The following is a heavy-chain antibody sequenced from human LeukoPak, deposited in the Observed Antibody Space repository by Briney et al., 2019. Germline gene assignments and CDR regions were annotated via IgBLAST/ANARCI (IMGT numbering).Heavy chain of an antibody. D-gene: IGHD3-22*01. CDR2: INPNTGGT. CDR1: RYIFTGYY. V-gene: IGHV1-2*02. Sequence: ASVDVSCKASRYIFTGYYLHWVRQAPGQGPEWMGWINPNTGGTLYAEKFQGRVTVTTDTSISTAYMELRSLTLDDTAVYYCARDLRGGQLLQWFDPWGQGTLVTVAS. J-gene: IGHJ5*02. CDR3: ARDLRGGQLLQWFDP.